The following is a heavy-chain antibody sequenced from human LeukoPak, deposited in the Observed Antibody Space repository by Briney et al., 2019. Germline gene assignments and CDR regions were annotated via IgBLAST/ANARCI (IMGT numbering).Heavy chain of an antibody. CDR2: ISYDGSNK. CDR3: AKDSTPLVVVPAATEYFQH. Sequence: GRSLRLSCAASGFTFGSYGMHWVRQALGKGLEWVAVISYDGSNKYYADSVKGRFTISRDNSKNTLYLQMNSLRAEDTALYYCAKDSTPLVVVPAATEYFQHWGQGTLVTVSS. J-gene: IGHJ1*01. D-gene: IGHD2-2*01. V-gene: IGHV3-30*18. CDR1: GFTFGSYG.